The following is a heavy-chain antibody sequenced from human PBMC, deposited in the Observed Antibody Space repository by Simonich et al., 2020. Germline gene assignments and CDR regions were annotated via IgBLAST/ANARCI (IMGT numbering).Heavy chain of an antibody. CDR3: ARHKSWGEVVTAIPGYWYFDL. D-gene: IGHD2-21*02. J-gene: IGHJ2*01. Sequence: QVQLQESGPGLVKPSETLSLTCTVSGGSISSYYWSWLRQPPGKGLEWIGYIYYSGSTNYNPSLESRGTISVDTSKNQFSLKLSSVTAADTAVYYCARHKSWGEVVTAIPGYWYFDLWGRGTLVTVSS. V-gene: IGHV4-59*08. CDR2: IYYSGST. CDR1: GGSISSYY.